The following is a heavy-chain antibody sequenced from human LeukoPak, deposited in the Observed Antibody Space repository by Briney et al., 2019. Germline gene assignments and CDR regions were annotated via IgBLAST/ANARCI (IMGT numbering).Heavy chain of an antibody. CDR2: IYHSGST. CDR1: GYSISSGYY. V-gene: IGHV4-38-2*02. CDR3: AKLDPVIRLGFGY. D-gene: IGHD2/OR15-2a*01. Sequence: PSETLSLTCTVSGYSISSGYYWGWIRQPPGKGLEWIGSIYHSGSTNYNPSLKSRVTISVDKSKNQFSLKLSSVTAADTAVYYCAKLDPVIRLGFGYWGQGTLVTVSS. J-gene: IGHJ4*02.